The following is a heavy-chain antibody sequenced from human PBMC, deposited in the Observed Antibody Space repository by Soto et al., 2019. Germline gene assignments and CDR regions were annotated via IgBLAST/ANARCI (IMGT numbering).Heavy chain of an antibody. J-gene: IGHJ4*02. CDR1: GGSISSYY. D-gene: IGHD2-2*01. V-gene: IGHV4-59*01. CDR2: IYYSGST. CDR3: ATGTSADY. Sequence: QVQLQESGPGLVKPSETLSLTCTVSGGSISSYYWSWIRQPPGKGLEWIGYIYYSGSTNYNPSLKSRVTISVDTSKNQFSLKLSSVTAADTAVYYCATGTSADYWGQGTLVTVSS.